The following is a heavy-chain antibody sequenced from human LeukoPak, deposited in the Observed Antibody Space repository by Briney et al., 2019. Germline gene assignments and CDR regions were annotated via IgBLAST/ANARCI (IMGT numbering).Heavy chain of an antibody. D-gene: IGHD3-16*02. CDR3: ASSYTNDAFDI. V-gene: IGHV1-69*06. J-gene: IGHJ3*02. CDR1: GGTFSSYA. CDR2: IIPIFGTA. Sequence: ASVKVSCKASGGTFSSYAISWVRQAPGQGLEWMGGIIPIFGTANYAQKFQGRVTITADKSTSTAYMELSSLRSEDTAVYYCASSYTNDAFDIWGQGTMVTVSS.